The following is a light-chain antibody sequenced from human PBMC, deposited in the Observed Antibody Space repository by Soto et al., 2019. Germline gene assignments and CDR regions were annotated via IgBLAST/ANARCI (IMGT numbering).Light chain of an antibody. J-gene: IGKJ4*01. CDR3: QQRSNWPLT. CDR1: QSFLYSSNNKNY. Sequence: DIVMTQSPDSLAVSLGERATINCKSSQSFLYSSNNKNYLAWYQQKPGQPPKLLIYWASTRESGVPDRFSGSGSGTDFTLTISSLEPEDFAVYYCQQRSNWPLTFGGGTKVDIK. V-gene: IGKV4-1*01. CDR2: WAS.